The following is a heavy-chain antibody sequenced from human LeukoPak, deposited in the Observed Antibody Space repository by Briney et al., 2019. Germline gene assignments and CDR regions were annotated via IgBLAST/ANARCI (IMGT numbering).Heavy chain of an antibody. D-gene: IGHD3-22*01. J-gene: IGHJ3*02. CDR3: ARDRLYYYDSSGYGASDAFDI. V-gene: IGHV4-30-4*01. CDR2: IYYSGST. Sequence: SETLSLTCTVSGGSISSGDYYWSWIRQPPGKGLEWIGYIYYSGSTYYNPSLKSRVTISVDTSKNQFSLKLSSVTAEDKAVYYCARDRLYYYDSSGYGASDAFDIWGQGKMVTVSS. CDR1: GGSISSGDYY.